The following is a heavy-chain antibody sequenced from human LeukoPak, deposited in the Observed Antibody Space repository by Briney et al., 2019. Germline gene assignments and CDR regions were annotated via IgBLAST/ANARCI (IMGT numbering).Heavy chain of an antibody. D-gene: IGHD5-18*01. V-gene: IGHV3-21*01. Sequence: PGGSLRLSCAASGFTFSSYSMNWVRQAPGKGLEWVSSISSSSSYIYYADSVKGRFTISRDNAKNSLYLQMNSLRAEDTAVYYCAREQGGYSYTFDYWGQGTLVTVSS. CDR2: ISSSSSYI. CDR3: AREQGGYSYTFDY. CDR1: GFTFSSYS. J-gene: IGHJ4*02.